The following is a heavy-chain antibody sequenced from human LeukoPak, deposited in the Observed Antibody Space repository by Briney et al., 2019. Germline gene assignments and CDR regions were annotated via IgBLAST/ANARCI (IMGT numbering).Heavy chain of an antibody. CDR1: GYTFTGYY. V-gene: IGHV1-2*02. D-gene: IGHD3-10*01. CDR3: ARGSHGSETYYYYGMDV. J-gene: IGHJ6*02. CDR2: INPNSGGT. Sequence: ASVKVSCKASGYTFTGYYMHWVRQAPGQGLKWMGWINPNSGGTNYAQKFQGRVTMTRDTSISTAYMELSRLRSDDTAVYYCARGSHGSETYYYYGMDVWGQGTTVTVSS.